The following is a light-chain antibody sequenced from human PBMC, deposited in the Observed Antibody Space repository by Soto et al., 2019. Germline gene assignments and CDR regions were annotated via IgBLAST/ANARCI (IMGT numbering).Light chain of an antibody. CDR3: SSYAGSNNVI. CDR1: SSDVGGYNY. CDR2: EVS. Sequence: QSVLTQPPSASGSPGQSVTISCTGTSSDVGGYNYVSWYQQHPGKAPKLMIYEVSKRPSGVPDRFAGSKSGNTASLTVSGLQADDEAGYYCSSYAGSNNVIFGGGTKLTVL. J-gene: IGLJ2*01. V-gene: IGLV2-8*01.